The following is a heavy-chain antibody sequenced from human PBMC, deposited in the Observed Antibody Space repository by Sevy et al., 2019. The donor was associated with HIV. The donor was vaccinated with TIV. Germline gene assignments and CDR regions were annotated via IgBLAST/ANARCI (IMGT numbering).Heavy chain of an antibody. CDR2: IYSGGST. D-gene: IGHD3-22*01. CDR3: ARDRYYDASCYYYYYYGLDV. J-gene: IGHJ6*02. Sequence: GGSLRLSCAASTFRVIDNYMSWVRQAPGKGLELVSTIYSGGSTFYADSVKGRFTISRDNSKNTLYAQMNSLRAEDTAVYYCARDRYYDASCYYYYYYGLDVWGQGTTVTVS. CDR1: TFRVIDNY. V-gene: IGHV3-66*01.